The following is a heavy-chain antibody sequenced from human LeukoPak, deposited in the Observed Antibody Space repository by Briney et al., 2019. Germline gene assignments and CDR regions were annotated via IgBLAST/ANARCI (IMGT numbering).Heavy chain of an antibody. D-gene: IGHD2-21*01. J-gene: IGHJ4*02. CDR3: AKGRRHIVAAYYFDY. V-gene: IGHV3-23*01. Sequence: GGSLGLSCASSGFTFSSYAMSWVRQAPGKGLEWVSSISGSGGSTYFADSVKGRFTISRDNSKNTLYLQMNSLRAEDTAVYYCAKGRRHIVAAYYFDYWGQGTLVTVSS. CDR1: GFTFSSYA. CDR2: ISGSGGST.